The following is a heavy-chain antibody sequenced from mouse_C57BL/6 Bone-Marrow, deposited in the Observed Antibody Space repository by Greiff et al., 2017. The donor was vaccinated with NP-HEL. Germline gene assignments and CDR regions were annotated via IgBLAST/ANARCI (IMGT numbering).Heavy chain of an antibody. J-gene: IGHJ4*01. CDR2: IYPGSGST. V-gene: IGHV1-55*01. CDR1: GYTFTSYW. CDR3: ARTTMITTRRVRYDMDY. Sequence: QVQLQQPGAELVKPGASVKMSCKASGYTFTSYWITWVKQRPGQGLEWIGDIYPGSGSTNYNEKFKSKATLTVDTSSSTAYMQLSSLTSEDSAVYYCARTTMITTRRVRYDMDYWGQGTSVTVSS. D-gene: IGHD2-4*01.